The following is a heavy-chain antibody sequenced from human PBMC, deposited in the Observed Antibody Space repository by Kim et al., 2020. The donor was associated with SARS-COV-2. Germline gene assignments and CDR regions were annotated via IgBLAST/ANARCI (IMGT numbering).Heavy chain of an antibody. D-gene: IGHD3-10*01. Sequence: SETLSLTCAVYGGSFSGYYWSWIRQPPGKGLEWIEEINHSGSTNYNPSLKSRVTISVDTSKNQFSLKLSSVTAADTAVYYCARVRDYYGSGSYYNWPPPWAFDIWGQGTMVTVSS. CDR1: GGSFSGYY. CDR2: INHSGST. J-gene: IGHJ3*02. V-gene: IGHV4-34*01. CDR3: ARVRDYYGSGSYYNWPPPWAFDI.